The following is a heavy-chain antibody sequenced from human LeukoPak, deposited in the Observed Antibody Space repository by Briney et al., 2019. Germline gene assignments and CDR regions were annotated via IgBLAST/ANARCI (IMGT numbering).Heavy chain of an antibody. CDR1: GFTFSSYS. J-gene: IGHJ4*02. CDR3: ARASSGWDLAY. CDR2: TSSSSSYI. Sequence: GGSLRHSCAASGFTFSSYSMSWVRQAPGKGLEWVSSTSSSSSYIYYADSVKGRSTISRDNAKNSLYLQMNSLRAEDTAVYYCARASSGWDLAYWGQGTLVTVSS. V-gene: IGHV3-21*01. D-gene: IGHD6-19*01.